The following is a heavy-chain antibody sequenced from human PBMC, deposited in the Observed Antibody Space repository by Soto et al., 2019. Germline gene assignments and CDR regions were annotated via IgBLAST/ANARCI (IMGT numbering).Heavy chain of an antibody. J-gene: IGHJ4*02. V-gene: IGHV3-21*01. CDR1: GFTFSSYS. CDR2: ISSSSSYI. CDR3: ARDQPGYSYRYGLGY. Sequence: EVQLVESGGGLVKPGGSLRLSCAASGFTFSSYSMNWVRQAPGKGLEWVSSISSSSSYIYYADSVKGRFTISRDNAKNSRYLQKTSLRAVDTAVYYCARDQPGYSYRYGLGYWGQGALVTVSS. D-gene: IGHD5-18*01.